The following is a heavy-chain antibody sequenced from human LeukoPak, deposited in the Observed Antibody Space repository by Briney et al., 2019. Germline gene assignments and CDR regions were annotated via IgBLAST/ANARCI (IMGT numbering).Heavy chain of an antibody. CDR2: IGDTGRAK. CDR1: GFTFSRHG. V-gene: IGHV3-30*03. Sequence: GRSLRLSCAASGFTFSRHGMHWVRQAPGKGLEWVAVIGDTGRAKYYANSVEGRFTASRDNFKNTLYLEMNSLRYDDTALYYCAREAAWGNWYFDHWGRGTLVTVSS. CDR3: AREAAWGNWYFDH. D-gene: IGHD3-16*01. J-gene: IGHJ2*01.